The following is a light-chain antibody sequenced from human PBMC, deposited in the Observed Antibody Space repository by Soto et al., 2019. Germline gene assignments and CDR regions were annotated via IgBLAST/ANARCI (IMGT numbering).Light chain of an antibody. V-gene: IGKV3-15*01. CDR1: QSVSSN. CDR2: GAS. J-gene: IGKJ2*01. Sequence: EIVMTQFPATLSMSPGERATLSCRASQSVSSNLAWYQQKPGQAPRLLIYGASTRATGIPARFSVSGSGSRFTLTISSLQSEDSAFYDCQQYNNWPPGYTFGQGSKLEIE. CDR3: QQYNNWPPGYT.